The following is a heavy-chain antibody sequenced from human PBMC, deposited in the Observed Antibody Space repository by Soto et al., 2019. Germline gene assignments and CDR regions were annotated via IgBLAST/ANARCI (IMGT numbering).Heavy chain of an antibody. J-gene: IGHJ5*02. CDR1: GYTFTSYY. Sequence: ASVKVSCKASGYTFTSYYIHCVRQAPGQGLEWMGWISAYNGNTNYAQKLQGRVTMTTDTSTSTAYMELRSLRSDDTAVYYCARESSEGDWFDPWGQGTLVTVSS. CDR3: ARESSEGDWFDP. V-gene: IGHV1-18*04. D-gene: IGHD3-16*01. CDR2: ISAYNGNT.